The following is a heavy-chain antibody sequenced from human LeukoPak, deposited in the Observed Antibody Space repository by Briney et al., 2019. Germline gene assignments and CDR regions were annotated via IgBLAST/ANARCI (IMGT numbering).Heavy chain of an antibody. J-gene: IGHJ4*02. CDR3: ARDRNIAAAGPGEVGY. D-gene: IGHD6-13*01. V-gene: IGHV1-8*03. CDR2: MNPNSGNT. CDR1: GYTFTSYD. Sequence: GASVKVSCKASGYTFTSYDINWVRQATGQGLEWMGWMNPNSGNTGYAQKFQGRVTITRNTSISTAYMELSSLRSEDTAVYYCARDRNIAAAGPGEVGYWGQGTLVTVSS.